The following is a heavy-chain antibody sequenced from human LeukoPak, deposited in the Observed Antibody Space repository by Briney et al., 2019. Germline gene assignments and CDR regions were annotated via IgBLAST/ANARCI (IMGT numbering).Heavy chain of an antibody. V-gene: IGHV1-2*02. CDR2: INPNSGGT. D-gene: IGHD1-14*01. CDR1: GYTFTGYY. Sequence: GASVKVSCKASGYTFTGYYMHWLRQAPGQGLEWMGWINPNSGGTNYAQKFQGRVTMTRDTSISTAYMELSRLRSDDTAVYYCARSGTTPYYYGMDVWGQGTTVTVSS. J-gene: IGHJ6*02. CDR3: ARSGTTPYYYGMDV.